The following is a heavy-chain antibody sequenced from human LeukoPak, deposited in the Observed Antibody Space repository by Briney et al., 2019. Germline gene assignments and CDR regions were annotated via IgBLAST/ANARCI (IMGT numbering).Heavy chain of an antibody. CDR1: GGSFSGYY. V-gene: IGHV4-34*01. D-gene: IGHD4-11*01. CDR3: ARATTVTYNWFDP. CDR2: INHSGST. J-gene: IGHJ5*02. Sequence: KPSETLSLTCAVYGGSFSGYYWSWIRQPPGKGLEWIGEINHSGSTNYNPSLKSRVTISVDTSKNQFSLKLSSVTAADTAVYYCARATTVTYNWFDPWGQGTLVTVPS.